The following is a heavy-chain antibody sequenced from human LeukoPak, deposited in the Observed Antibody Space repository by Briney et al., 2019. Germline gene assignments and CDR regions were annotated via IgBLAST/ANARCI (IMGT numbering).Heavy chain of an antibody. CDR1: GGSISSYY. Sequence: SETLSLTCTVSGGSISSYYWSWIRQPARKGLEWIGRIYTSGSTNHNPSLKSRVTISVDESKNQLSLKLSSVTAADTAVYYCARDYYDSSGYYGRGGYYYMDVWGKGTTVTVSS. J-gene: IGHJ6*03. CDR3: ARDYYDSSGYYGRGGYYYMDV. D-gene: IGHD3-22*01. V-gene: IGHV4-4*07. CDR2: IYTSGST.